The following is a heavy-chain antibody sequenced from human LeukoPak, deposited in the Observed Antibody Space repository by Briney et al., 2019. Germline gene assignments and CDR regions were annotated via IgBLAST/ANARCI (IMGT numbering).Heavy chain of an antibody. CDR1: GGSISSYY. CDR2: IYYSGST. J-gene: IGHJ4*02. CDR3: ARHGATSLMNFDY. D-gene: IGHD3-16*01. V-gene: IGHV4-59*08. Sequence: SETLSLTCTVSGGSISSYYWSWIRQPPGKGLEWIGYIYYSGSTNYNPSLKSRVTISVDTSKNQFYLKLSSVTAADTAVYYCARHGATSLMNFDYWGQGTLVTVSS.